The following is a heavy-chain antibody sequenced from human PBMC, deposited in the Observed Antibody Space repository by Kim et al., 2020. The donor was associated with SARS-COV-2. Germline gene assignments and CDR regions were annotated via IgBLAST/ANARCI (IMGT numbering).Heavy chain of an antibody. V-gene: IGHV3-23*01. D-gene: IGHD2-15*01. J-gene: IGHJ4*02. CDR1: GFTFSNYA. CDR2: LSGSGGST. CDR3: ARRSTDIVVAVARLDY. Sequence: GGSLRLSCAASGFTFSNYAMSWVRQAPGKGLEWVSTLSGSGGSTYYADSVKGRFTISRDNSKDTLYLQMNSLRAEDTAVYYCARRSTDIVVAVARLDYWGQGTLVTVSS.